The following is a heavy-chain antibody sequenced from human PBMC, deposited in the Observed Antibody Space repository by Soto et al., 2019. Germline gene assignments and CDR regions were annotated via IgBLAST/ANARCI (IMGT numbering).Heavy chain of an antibody. CDR1: GDSINDDGHS. J-gene: IGHJ5*02. CDR2: IYQTGTT. V-gene: IGHV4-30-2*01. CDR3: ARAVFCTDGFCFPNWLDP. Sequence: TLSLTCTVSGDSINDDGHSWSWIRQPPGEALEWIGYIYQTGTTQYNPSLSSRVSISADRSKNQFSLHLTSVTAADTAVYYCARAVFCTDGFCFPNWLDPWGQGILVTVSS. D-gene: IGHD2-8*01.